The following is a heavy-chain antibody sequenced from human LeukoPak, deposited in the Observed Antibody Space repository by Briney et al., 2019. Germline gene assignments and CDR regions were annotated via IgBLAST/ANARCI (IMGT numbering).Heavy chain of an antibody. CDR3: ATSTYYDILTGYYQAFDI. CDR2: TYSGGST. CDR1: GFTVSSNY. V-gene: IGHV3-53*01. D-gene: IGHD3-9*01. J-gene: IGHJ3*02. Sequence: PGGSLRLSCAASGFTVSSNYMSWVRQAPGKGLEWVSVTYSGGSTYYADSVKGRFTISRDNSKNTLYLQMNSLRAEDTAVYYCATSTYYDILTGYYQAFDIWGQGTMVTVSS.